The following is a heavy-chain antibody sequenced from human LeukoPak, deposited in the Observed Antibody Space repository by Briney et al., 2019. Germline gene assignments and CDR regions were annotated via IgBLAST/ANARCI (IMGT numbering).Heavy chain of an antibody. CDR1: GFTFSNYW. J-gene: IGHJ2*01. CDR2: INSDGSST. V-gene: IGHV3-74*01. D-gene: IGHD1-1*01. CDR3: TRTTTTADWYFDL. Sequence: PGGSLRLSCAVSGFTFSNYWMYWVRQAPGKRLVWVARINSDGSSTTYADSVEGRFTISRDNTESMLHLQMHSLRVDDSAVYFCTRTTTTADWYFDLWGRGTLVTVSS.